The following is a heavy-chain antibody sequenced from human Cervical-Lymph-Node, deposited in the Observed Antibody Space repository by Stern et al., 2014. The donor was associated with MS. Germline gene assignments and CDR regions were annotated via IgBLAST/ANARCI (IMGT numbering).Heavy chain of an antibody. CDR1: GFTFRNAW. Sequence: EVQLVESGGGLVKPGGSLRLSCAASGFTFRNAWMTWIRPAPGKGLEWVGRIKSKTDGGTTDYAAPVKGRFTISRDDSKNTLYLQMNSLKTEDTAVYYCTPLDRSYPYYYYGMDVWGQGTTVTVSS. CDR3: TPLDRSYPYYYYGMDV. V-gene: IGHV3-15*01. CDR2: IKSKTDGGTT. J-gene: IGHJ6*02. D-gene: IGHD1-26*01.